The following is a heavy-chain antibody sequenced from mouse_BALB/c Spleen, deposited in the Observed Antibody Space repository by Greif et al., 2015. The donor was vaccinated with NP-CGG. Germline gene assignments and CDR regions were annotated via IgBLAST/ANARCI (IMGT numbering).Heavy chain of an antibody. J-gene: IGHJ2*01. CDR1: GYTFTSYW. Sequence: DLVKPGASVKLSCKASGYTFTSYWINWIKQRPGQGLEWIGRIAPGSGSTYYNEMFKGKATLTVDTSSSAALIQLRSLSSEASAVYFCARYYYGYGYFDSWGQGTTLPVSS. CDR3: ARYYYGYGYFDS. V-gene: IGHV1S41*01. CDR2: IAPGSGST. D-gene: IGHD1-2*01.